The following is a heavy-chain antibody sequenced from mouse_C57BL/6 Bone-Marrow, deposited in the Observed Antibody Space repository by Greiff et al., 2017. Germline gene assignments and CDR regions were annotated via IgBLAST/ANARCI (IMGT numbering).Heavy chain of an antibody. CDR1: GYAFSSSW. D-gene: IGHD2-4*01. CDR3: ARKGLRGPWYFDV. J-gene: IGHJ1*03. V-gene: IGHV1-82*01. CDR2: IYPGDGDT. Sequence: VQLKQSGPELVKPGASVKISCKASGYAFSSSWMNWVKQRPGKGLEWIGRIYPGDGDTNYNGKFKGKATLTADKSSSTAYMQLSSLTSEDSAVYFCARKGLRGPWYFDVWGTGTTVTVSS.